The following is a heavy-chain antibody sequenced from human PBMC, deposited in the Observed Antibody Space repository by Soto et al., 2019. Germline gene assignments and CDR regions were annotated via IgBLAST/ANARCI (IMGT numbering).Heavy chain of an antibody. D-gene: IGHD2-15*01. J-gene: IGHJ4*02. V-gene: IGHV3-30*02. Sequence: DSVKGRFTISRDNSKNTLYLQMNSLRAEDTAVYYCAKDGSVVVAATLYYFDYWGQGTLVTVSS. CDR3: AKDGSVVVAATLYYFDY.